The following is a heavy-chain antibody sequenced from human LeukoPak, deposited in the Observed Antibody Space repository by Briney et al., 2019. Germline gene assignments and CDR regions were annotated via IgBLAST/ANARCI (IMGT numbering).Heavy chain of an antibody. J-gene: IGHJ4*02. V-gene: IGHV3-30*01. D-gene: IGHD3-22*01. Sequence: GGSLGLSCAASGFTFNNYAMHWVRQAPGKGLEWVAVISYDGSKKYYADSVKGRFTISRDNSTNTLFLQMDSLRTEDTAVYYCSRARITKQVVVNRIDYWGQGTLVTVSS. CDR3: SRARITKQVVVNRIDY. CDR2: ISYDGSKK. CDR1: GFTFNNYA.